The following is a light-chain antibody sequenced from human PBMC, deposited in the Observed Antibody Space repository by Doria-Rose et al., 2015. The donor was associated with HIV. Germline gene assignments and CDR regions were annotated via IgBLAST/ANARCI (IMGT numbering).Light chain of an antibody. V-gene: IGKV4-1*01. Sequence: TQSPESLGMSLGERATLNCKSNQSLLYTSKNYLAWYQQKPGQPPKLLIYWTSTRQSEVPARFSGSGSGTDFTLTISSLEAEDVAVYYCQQYYDTPSFGPGTTVDIQ. J-gene: IGKJ3*01. CDR2: WTS. CDR3: QQYYDTPS. CDR1: QSLLYTSKNY.